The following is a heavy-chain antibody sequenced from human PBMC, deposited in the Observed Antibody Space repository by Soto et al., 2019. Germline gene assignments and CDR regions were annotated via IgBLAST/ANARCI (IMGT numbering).Heavy chain of an antibody. Sequence: QITLKESGPTLVKPTQTLTLTCTFSGFSLSTSGVGVGWIRQPPGKALEWLALIYWDDDKRYSPSLKSRPTIXKAXSKNPVVLTMTNMDPVDTATYYCAHDDVGQQGFDYWGQGTLVTVSS. CDR3: AHDDVGQQGFDY. J-gene: IGHJ4*02. CDR2: IYWDDDK. CDR1: GFSLSTSGVG. D-gene: IGHD1-1*01. V-gene: IGHV2-5*02.